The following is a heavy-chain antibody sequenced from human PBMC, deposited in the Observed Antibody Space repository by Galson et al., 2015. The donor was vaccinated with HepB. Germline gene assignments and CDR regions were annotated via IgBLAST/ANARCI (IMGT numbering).Heavy chain of an antibody. D-gene: IGHD3-3*01. CDR2: INTNTGNP. Sequence: SVKVSCKASRYTFSDYAINWVRQAPGQGLEWMGWINTNTGNPTYAQGFTGRFVFSLDTSVSTAYLQISTLKAEDTAFYYCARHDGAFDIWGQGTMVTVSS. CDR1: RYTFSDYA. J-gene: IGHJ3*02. CDR3: ARHDGAFDI. V-gene: IGHV7-4-1*02.